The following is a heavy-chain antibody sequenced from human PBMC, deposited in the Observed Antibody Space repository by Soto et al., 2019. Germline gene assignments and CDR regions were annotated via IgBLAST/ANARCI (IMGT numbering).Heavy chain of an antibody. J-gene: IGHJ5*02. CDR1: CGSFSSYF. V-gene: IGHV4-59*01. CDR2: IYYSGST. CDR3: ARDHYYDSTGYYDP. D-gene: IGHD3-22*01. Sequence: SEALSLTCTVSCGSFSSYFWSFIRLPPGKGLEWIGYIYYSGSTKYNPSLKSRVTMSVDTSKNQFSPKLSFVSAADTAVYYCARDHYYDSTGYYDPWGQGTLVTVSS.